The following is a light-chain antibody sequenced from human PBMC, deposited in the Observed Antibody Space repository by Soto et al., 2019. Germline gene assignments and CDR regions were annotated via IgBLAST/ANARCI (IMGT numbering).Light chain of an antibody. CDR1: SGHNSYA. CDR3: QTWSTDIRV. J-gene: IGLJ3*02. Sequence: QSVLTQPPSASASLGASVKLTCTLSSGHNSYAIAWHQQQPEKGPRYLMKLNSDGSHSKGDGIPDRFSGSRSGAERYLTISSLQSEDEADYYCQTWSTDIRVFGGGTKLTVL. CDR2: LNSDGSH. V-gene: IGLV4-69*01.